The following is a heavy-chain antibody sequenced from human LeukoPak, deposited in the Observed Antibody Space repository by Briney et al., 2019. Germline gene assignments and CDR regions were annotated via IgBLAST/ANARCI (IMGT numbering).Heavy chain of an antibody. Sequence: AGGSLRLSCAASGLTISSYSMNWVRQAPGKGLQWVSYISSSSSTIYYADSVKGRFTISRDNAKNSLYLQMNSLRAEDTAVYYCARFVLLKSADYWGQGTLVTVSS. D-gene: IGHD2-8*01. CDR3: ARFVLLKSADY. CDR2: ISSSSSTI. V-gene: IGHV3-48*01. J-gene: IGHJ4*02. CDR1: GLTISSYS.